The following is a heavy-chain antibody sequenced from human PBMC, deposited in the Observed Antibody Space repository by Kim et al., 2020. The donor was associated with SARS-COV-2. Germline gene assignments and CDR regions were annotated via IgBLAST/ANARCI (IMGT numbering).Heavy chain of an antibody. Sequence: GGSLRLSCAASGFTFSSFAMSWVRQAPGKGLKWVSAISGSGGGTYYADSVRGRFTISRDNSKKTLYLQMTSLRAEDTAVYYCAKSDDILSDYYYYYYGMDVWGRGTTVTVSS. D-gene: IGHD3-9*01. CDR3: AKSDDILSDYYYYYYGMDV. CDR2: ISGSGGGT. V-gene: IGHV3-23*01. J-gene: IGHJ6*02. CDR1: GFTFSSFA.